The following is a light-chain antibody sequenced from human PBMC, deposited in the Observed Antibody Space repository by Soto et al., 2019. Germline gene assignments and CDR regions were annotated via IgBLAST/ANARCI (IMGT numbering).Light chain of an antibody. J-gene: IGKJ4*01. V-gene: IGKV2D-29*02. CDR3: MQAIQFPLT. CDR2: EVS. CDR1: QSLLHSDGRTY. Sequence: DIMMTQTPLSLSVTPGQPASISCKSSQSLLHSDGRTYLYWYLQKPGQSPQLLIYEVSKRFSGVPDRFSGSGSGTDFTVKISRVEAEDVGVYFCMQAIQFPLTFSGGAKVEIK.